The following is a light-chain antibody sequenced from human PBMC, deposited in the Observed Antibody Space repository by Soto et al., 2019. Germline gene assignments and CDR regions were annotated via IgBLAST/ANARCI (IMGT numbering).Light chain of an antibody. CDR1: QSVSTY. CDR2: GAS. V-gene: IGKV1-33*01. Sequence: DIQMTQSPSSLSASVGDRVTITCRASQSVSTYLNWYSQKSGGAPKLLIYGASNLETGVPSRFSGSGSGTDFTFTISSLQPEDIATYFCQQYDNVFTFGQGTRLEIK. CDR3: QQYDNVFT. J-gene: IGKJ5*01.